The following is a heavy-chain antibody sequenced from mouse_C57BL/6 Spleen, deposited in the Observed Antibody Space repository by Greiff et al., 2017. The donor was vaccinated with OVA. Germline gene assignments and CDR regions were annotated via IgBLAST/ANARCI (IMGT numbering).Heavy chain of an antibody. CDR2: IDPSDSYT. CDR3: AREGHY. CDR1: GYTFTSYW. V-gene: IGHV1-69*01. Sequence: QVQLQQPGAELVMPGASVKLSCKASGYTFTSYWMHWVKQRPGQGLEWIGEIDPSDSYTNYNQKFKGKSILTVDKSSSTAYMQLSSLTSEDSAVYYCAREGHYWGQGTTLTVSS. D-gene: IGHD3-3*01. J-gene: IGHJ2*01.